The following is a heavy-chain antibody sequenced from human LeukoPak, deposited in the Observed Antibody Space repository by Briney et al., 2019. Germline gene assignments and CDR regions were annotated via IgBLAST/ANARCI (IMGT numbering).Heavy chain of an antibody. CDR3: ARDVAYFGY. Sequence: GESLRLSCAASGFTSSSYWMSWVRQAPGKGLEWVANIKQDGSEKYYVDSVKGRFTISRDNAKNSLYLQMNSLRAEDTAVYYCARDVAYFGYWGQGTLVTVSS. D-gene: IGHD2-21*01. V-gene: IGHV3-7*01. J-gene: IGHJ4*02. CDR2: IKQDGSEK. CDR1: GFTSSSYW.